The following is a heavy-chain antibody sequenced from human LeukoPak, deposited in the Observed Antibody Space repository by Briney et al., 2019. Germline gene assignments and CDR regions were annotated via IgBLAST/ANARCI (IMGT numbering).Heavy chain of an antibody. CDR2: INHSGST. CDR1: GGSFSGYY. Sequence: SETLSLTCAVYGGSFSGYYWSWIRQPPGKGLEWIGEINHSGSTNYNPSLKSRVTISVDTSKNQFSLKLSSVTAADTAVYYCARYPKVDSVVVVAATLNGMDVWGQGTTVTVSS. V-gene: IGHV4-34*01. J-gene: IGHJ6*02. D-gene: IGHD2-15*01. CDR3: ARYPKVDSVVVVAATLNGMDV.